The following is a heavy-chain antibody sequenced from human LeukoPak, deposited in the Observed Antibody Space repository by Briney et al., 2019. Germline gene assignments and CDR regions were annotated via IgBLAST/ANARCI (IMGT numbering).Heavy chain of an antibody. CDR2: TNINSGNP. Sequence: ASVTVTCQASGYTFTSYARNWVRQAPGQGLEWMGWTNINSGNPMYAHGFTGRFVFSFDTSVHKAYLHVNSLKDEDTAVYYCARGGANTFGGVIVTQNFVFWGKETRVTVSS. V-gene: IGHV7-4-1*02. D-gene: IGHD3-16*02. J-gene: IGHJ4*02. CDR1: GYTFTSYA. CDR3: ARGGANTFGGVIVTQNFVF.